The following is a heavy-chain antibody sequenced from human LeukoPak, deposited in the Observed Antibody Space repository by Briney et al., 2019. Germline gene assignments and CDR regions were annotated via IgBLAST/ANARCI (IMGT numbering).Heavy chain of an antibody. Sequence: TSQTLSLTCTVSGGSISSGNYCWSWIRQPPGKGLEWIGFVHYSGSTSYNPSLKSRLTISLDTSKNQFSLRLSSVSAADAAVYFCAVGPHHYFDSWGQGTLVTVSS. J-gene: IGHJ4*02. CDR2: VHYSGST. CDR3: AVGPHHYFDS. V-gene: IGHV4-30-4*01. CDR1: GGSISSGNYC.